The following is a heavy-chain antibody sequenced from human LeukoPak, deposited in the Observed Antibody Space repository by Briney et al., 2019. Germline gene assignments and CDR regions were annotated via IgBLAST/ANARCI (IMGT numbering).Heavy chain of an antibody. D-gene: IGHD5-12*01. CDR3: AKDLPGRLKMMDV. CDR2: ISGTGGNT. Sequence: PGGSLRLSCAVSGFSFSNYAMSWVRQFPGKGLEWVSGISGTGGNTYYADSVKGRFTISRDNSKNMLYLQMNSLRPEDTAVYYCAKDLPGRLKMMDVWGKGTTVTVSS. V-gene: IGHV3-23*01. CDR1: GFSFSNYA. J-gene: IGHJ6*04.